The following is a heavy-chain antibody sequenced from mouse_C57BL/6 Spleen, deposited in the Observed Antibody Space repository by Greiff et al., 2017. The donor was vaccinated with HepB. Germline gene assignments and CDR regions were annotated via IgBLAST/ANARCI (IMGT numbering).Heavy chain of an antibody. J-gene: IGHJ2*01. CDR2: IYPGDGDT. CDR3: ARRGPRGPFDY. Sequence: QVQLQQSGAELVKPGASVKISCKASGYAFSSYWMNWVKQRPGKGLEWIGQIYPGDGDTNYNGKFKGKATLTADKSSSTAYMQLSSLTSEDSAVYFCARRGPRGPFDYWGQGTTLTVSS. V-gene: IGHV1-80*01. CDR1: GYAFSSYW.